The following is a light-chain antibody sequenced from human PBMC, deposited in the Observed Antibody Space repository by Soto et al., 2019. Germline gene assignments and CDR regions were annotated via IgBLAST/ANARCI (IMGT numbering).Light chain of an antibody. Sequence: EIVLTQAPGTLSLSPGERATLSCRASQTISSNSLAWYQQKPGQAPRLLIYSAYSKTSGVPDRISGSGSGTDFTLTITRLDPEDFAVYYCQYYGTSVAFGGGTNVEIK. CDR1: QTISSNS. V-gene: IGKV3-20*01. J-gene: IGKJ4*01. CDR2: SAY. CDR3: QYYGTSVA.